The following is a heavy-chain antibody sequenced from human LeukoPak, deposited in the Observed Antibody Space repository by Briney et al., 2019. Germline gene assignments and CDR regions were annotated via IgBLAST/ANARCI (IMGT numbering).Heavy chain of an antibody. Sequence: SETLSLTCAVYGGSFSGYYWSWIRQPPGKGLEWIGEINHSGSTDYNPSLKSRVTISVDTSKNQFSLKLSSVTAADTAVYYCARGKVTAVVDYWAREPWSPSPQ. CDR3: ARGKVTAVVDY. J-gene: IGHJ4*02. CDR1: GGSFSGYY. V-gene: IGHV4-34*01. CDR2: INHSGST. D-gene: IGHD5-18*01.